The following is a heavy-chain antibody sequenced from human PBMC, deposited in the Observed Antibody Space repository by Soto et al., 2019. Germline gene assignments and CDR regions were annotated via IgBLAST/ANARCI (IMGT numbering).Heavy chain of an antibody. CDR1: GYTFTSYD. D-gene: IGHD2-2*03. CDR2: MNPNSGNT. Sequence: QVQLVQSGAEVKKPGASVKVSCKASGYTFTSYDINWVRQATGQGLEWMGWMNPNSGNTGYAKKFEGGVHVSRNASMGTAYRALSSRRSEDTDVYYCARWPDGCYFYVMDVWGQGTTVSVSS. CDR3: ARWPDGCYFYVMDV. V-gene: IGHV1-8*01. J-gene: IGHJ6*02.